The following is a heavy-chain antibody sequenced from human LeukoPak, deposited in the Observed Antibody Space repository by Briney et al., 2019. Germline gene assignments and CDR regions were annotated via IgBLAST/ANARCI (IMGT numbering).Heavy chain of an antibody. V-gene: IGHV3-48*01. J-gene: IGHJ5*02. D-gene: IGHD3-3*01. Sequence: PGGSLRLSCAASGFTFSSYSMNWVRQAPGKGLEWVSYISSSSTIYYADSVKGRFTISRDNAKNSLYLQMNSLRAEDTAVYYCARGARYYDFWSGYYRYNWYDPWGQGTLVTVSS. CDR2: ISSSSTI. CDR1: GFTFSSYS. CDR3: ARGARYYDFWSGYYRYNWYDP.